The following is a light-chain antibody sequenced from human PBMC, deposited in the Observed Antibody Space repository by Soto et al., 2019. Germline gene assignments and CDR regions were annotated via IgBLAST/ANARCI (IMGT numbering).Light chain of an antibody. CDR1: QDISNY. V-gene: IGKV1-33*01. CDR3: QHYDSFSGT. Sequence: DIQMTQSPSSLSASVGDRVTITCQASQDISNYLNWYQQKPGKAPKLLISDASTLESGVPSRFSGSGAGTDFTLTIRSLQPDDFATYYCQHYDSFSGTFGPGTKVDIK. CDR2: DAS. J-gene: IGKJ1*01.